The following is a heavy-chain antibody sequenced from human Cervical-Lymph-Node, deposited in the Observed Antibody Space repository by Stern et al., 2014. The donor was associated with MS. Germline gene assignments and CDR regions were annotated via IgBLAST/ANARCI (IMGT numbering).Heavy chain of an antibody. CDR2: MWYDGSNE. CDR1: GFTFSNYG. J-gene: IGHJ4*02. CDR3: AGAYSSGWFDL. Sequence: QVQLVESGGGVVQPGRSLRLSCAASGFTFSNYGMHWVRPAPGKGPEWVAVMWYDGSNENYVDSVRGRFTISRDNSKNSLYLQMNSLRVEDTAVYYCAGAYSSGWFDLWGQGTLVTVSS. V-gene: IGHV3-33*03. D-gene: IGHD6-19*01.